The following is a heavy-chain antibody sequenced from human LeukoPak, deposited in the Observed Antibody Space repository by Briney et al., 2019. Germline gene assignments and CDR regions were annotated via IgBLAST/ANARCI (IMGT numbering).Heavy chain of an antibody. CDR2: ISYDGSNK. V-gene: IGHV3-30*18. D-gene: IGHD6-13*01. J-gene: IGHJ5*02. CDR3: AKEPGYSSSASDWFDP. CDR1: GFTFSSYG. Sequence: GGSLRLSCAASGFTFSSYGMHWVRQAPDKGLEWVAVISYDGSNKYYADSVKGRFTISRDNSKNTLYLQMNSLRAEDTAVYYCAKEPGYSSSASDWFDPWGQGTLVTVSS.